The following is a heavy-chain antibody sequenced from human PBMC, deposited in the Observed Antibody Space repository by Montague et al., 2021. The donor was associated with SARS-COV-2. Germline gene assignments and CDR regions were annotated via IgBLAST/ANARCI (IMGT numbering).Heavy chain of an antibody. CDR2: IDTSGGT. D-gene: IGHD5-24*01. CDR3: TRHRPESGTISPGVLGLFATNRRSAGGLDV. V-gene: IGHV4-61*09. Sequence: TLSLTCTVSGASITSGNNFWTWMRQAAGRGLEWIGQIDTSGGTIYNLSLKTRVNILSDTSKNQFSLKLTSVTAADTAGYYCTRHRPESGTISPGVLGLFATNRRSAGGLDVWGQGTTVTVSS. J-gene: IGHJ6*02. CDR1: GASITSGNNF.